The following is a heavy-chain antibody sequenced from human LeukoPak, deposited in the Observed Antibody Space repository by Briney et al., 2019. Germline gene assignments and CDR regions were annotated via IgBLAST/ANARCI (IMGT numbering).Heavy chain of an antibody. CDR2: ISYDGSNK. CDR1: GFTFSSYG. D-gene: IGHD2-15*01. J-gene: IGHJ3*02. V-gene: IGHV3-30*18. CDR3: AKRQLKDIVVVVAATLGAFDI. Sequence: PGGSLRLSCAASGFTFSSYGMHWVRQAPGKGLEWVAVISYDGSNKYYADSVKGRFTISRDNSKNTLYLQMNSLRAEDTAVCYCAKRQLKDIVVVVAATLGAFDIWGQGTMVTVSS.